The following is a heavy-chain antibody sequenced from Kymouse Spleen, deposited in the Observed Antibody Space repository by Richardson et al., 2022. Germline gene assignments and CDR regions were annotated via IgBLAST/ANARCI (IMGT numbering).Heavy chain of an antibody. V-gene: IGHV4-34*01. D-gene: IGHD3-10*01. J-gene: IGHJ4*02. Sequence: QVQLQQWGAGLLKPSETLSLTCAVYGGSFSGYYWSWIRQPPGKGLEWIGEINHSGSTNYNPSLKSRVTISVDTSKNQFSLKLSSVTAADTAVYYCARDGSGSYPFDYWGQGTLVTVSS. CDR1: GGSFSGYY. CDR2: INHSGST. CDR3: ARDGSGSYPFDY.